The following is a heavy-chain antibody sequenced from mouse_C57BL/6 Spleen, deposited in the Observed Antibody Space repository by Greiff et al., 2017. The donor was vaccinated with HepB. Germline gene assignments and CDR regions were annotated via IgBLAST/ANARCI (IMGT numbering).Heavy chain of an antibody. D-gene: IGHD1-1*01. J-gene: IGHJ3*01. V-gene: IGHV1-26*01. Sequence: EVQLQQSGPELVKPGASVKISCKASGYTFTDYYMNWVKQSHGKSLEWIGDINPNNGGTSYNQKFKGKATLTVDKSSSTAYMELRSLTSEDSAVYYCARMEYYGSSLGWFAYWGQGTLVTVSA. CDR1: GYTFTDYY. CDR2: INPNNGGT. CDR3: ARMEYYGSSLGWFAY.